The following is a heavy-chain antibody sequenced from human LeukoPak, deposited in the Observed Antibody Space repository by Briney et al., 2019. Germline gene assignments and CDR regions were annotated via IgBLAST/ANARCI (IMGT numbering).Heavy chain of an antibody. CDR3: ARDGGYDYVWGSYGTLDY. Sequence: ASVKVSCKASGYTFTSYGISWGRQAPGQGLEWMGWISAYNGNTNYAQKLQGRVTMTTDTSTSTAYMELRRLRSDDTAVYYCARDGGYDYVWGSYGTLDYWGQGTLVTVSS. CDR1: GYTFTSYG. CDR2: ISAYNGNT. D-gene: IGHD3-16*01. J-gene: IGHJ4*02. V-gene: IGHV1-18*01.